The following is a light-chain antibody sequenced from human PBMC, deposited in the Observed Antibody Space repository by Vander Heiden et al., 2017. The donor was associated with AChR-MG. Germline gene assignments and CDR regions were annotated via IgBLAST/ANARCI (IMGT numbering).Light chain of an antibody. CDR3: QQYSNWPPWT. J-gene: IGKJ1*01. Sequence: EIVLTQSPGTLSLSPGERATLSCRASQSVSSNYLAWYQQKPGQAPRLLIYGVSSRATGVPARFSGSGSGTEFTLTISSLQSEDFAVYYCQQYSNWPPWTFGQGTKVEIK. CDR1: QSVSSN. CDR2: GVS. V-gene: IGKV3-15*01.